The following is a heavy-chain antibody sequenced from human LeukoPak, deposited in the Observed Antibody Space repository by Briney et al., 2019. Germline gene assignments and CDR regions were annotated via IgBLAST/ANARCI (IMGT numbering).Heavy chain of an antibody. V-gene: IGHV3-23*01. CDR2: ISGGGGST. Sequence: GGSLRLSCAASGFTFTSYSMNWVRQAPGKGLEWVSTISGGGGSTYYADSVKGRFTISRDNSKNTLSLQMNSLRAEDTAVYYCAKENPVGGTNYFDYWGQGTLVTVPS. CDR3: AKENPVGGTNYFDY. CDR1: GFTFTSYS. J-gene: IGHJ4*02. D-gene: IGHD1-26*01.